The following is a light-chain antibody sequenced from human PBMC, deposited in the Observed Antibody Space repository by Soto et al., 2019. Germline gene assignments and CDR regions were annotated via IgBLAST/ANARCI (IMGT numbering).Light chain of an antibody. V-gene: IGKV3-20*01. Sequence: TLAPGTLTMSTGHRATLPCRASQSVSSNLAWYQQQPGQAPRLLIFDASNRATGIPDRFSGSGSGTNFTLTIIRLDPEYVSVYYCQQYGSPGTFGQGTKVDIK. CDR1: QSVSSN. J-gene: IGKJ1*01. CDR2: DAS. CDR3: QQYGSPGT.